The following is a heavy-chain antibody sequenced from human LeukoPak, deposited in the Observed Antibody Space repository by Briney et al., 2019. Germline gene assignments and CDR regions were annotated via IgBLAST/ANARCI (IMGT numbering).Heavy chain of an antibody. J-gene: IGHJ4*02. CDR1: GFTFDDYA. CDR3: AKDIYRGLDMATRPDY. D-gene: IGHD5-24*01. V-gene: IGHV3-43*02. Sequence: GSLRLSCAASGFTFDDYAMHWVRQAPGKGLEWVSLISGDAGSTYYADSVKGRFTISRDDSKNSLYLQMNSLRTEDTAFYYCAKDIYRGLDMATRPDYWGQGTLVTVSS. CDR2: ISGDAGST.